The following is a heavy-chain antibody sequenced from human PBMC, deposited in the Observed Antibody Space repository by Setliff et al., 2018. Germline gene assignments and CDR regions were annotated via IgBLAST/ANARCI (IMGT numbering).Heavy chain of an antibody. J-gene: IGHJ3*02. V-gene: IGHV4-34*01. CDR2: INHGGDT. Sequence: SETLSLTCTVYGGSFSNYYWSWIRQPPGKGLEWIGSINHGGDTSYNPSLQSRVAISVDTSKNQFSLILRSVTAADTAVYYCARGRMRGSCSGPSCTYDPFDIWGQGTPVTVSS. D-gene: IGHD2-2*01. CDR1: GGSFSNYY. CDR3: ARGRMRGSCSGPSCTYDPFDI.